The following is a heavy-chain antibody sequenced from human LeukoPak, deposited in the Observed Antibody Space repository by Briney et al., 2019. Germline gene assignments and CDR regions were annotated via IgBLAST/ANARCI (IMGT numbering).Heavy chain of an antibody. V-gene: IGHV3-23*01. CDR3: ARRSGSSWSSFDY. CDR2: ISGFGGST. Sequence: SGGSLRLSCAASGFTFSSYWMSWVRRAPGKGLEWVSGISGFGGSTYYAPSVKGRLTISRDNFGNMLYLHLDSLRVEDTAIYYCARRSGSSWSSFDYWGQGALVTVSS. D-gene: IGHD6-13*01. CDR1: GFTFSSYW. J-gene: IGHJ4*02.